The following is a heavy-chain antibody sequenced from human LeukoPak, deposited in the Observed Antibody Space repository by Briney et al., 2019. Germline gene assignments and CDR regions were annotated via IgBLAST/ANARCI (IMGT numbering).Heavy chain of an antibody. J-gene: IGHJ5*02. V-gene: IGHV3-21*01. Sequence: GGSLRLSCAASGFTFSRFSMNWVRQAPGKGLEGVSSISSSGTYIYYADSVKGRFTISRDSAENSLYLQMNSLRAEDTAVYYCARDGYDYVWGSYRDSNNWFDPWGQGTLVTVSS. CDR1: GFTFSRFS. CDR3: ARDGYDYVWGSYRDSNNWFDP. CDR2: ISSSGTYI. D-gene: IGHD3-16*02.